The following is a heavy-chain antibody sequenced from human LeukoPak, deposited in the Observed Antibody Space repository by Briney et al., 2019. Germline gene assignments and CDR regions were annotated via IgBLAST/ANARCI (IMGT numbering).Heavy chain of an antibody. CDR1: GGTFSSCD. Sequence: PSETLSLTCAVYGGTFSSCDSSWIRQPPGKGLEWIGEINHRGSTKYNTSLKSRDTISVDTSKNQFSLKLSSVTAADTAVYYWARRVGRWFGERAYYYNYMDVWGKGTTVTVSS. CDR3: ARRVGRWFGERAYYYNYMDV. D-gene: IGHD3-10*01. V-gene: IGHV4-34*01. CDR2: INHRGST. J-gene: IGHJ6*03.